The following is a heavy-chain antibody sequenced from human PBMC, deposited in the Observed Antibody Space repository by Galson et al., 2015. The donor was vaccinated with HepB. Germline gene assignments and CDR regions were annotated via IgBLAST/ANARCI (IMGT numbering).Heavy chain of an antibody. V-gene: IGHV3-30*18. D-gene: IGHD3-3*01. CDR1: GFTFSNAW. CDR2: ISYDGSNK. CDR3: AKVNRDYDFWSGPDPRYYFDY. Sequence: SLRLSCAASGFTFSNAWMSWVRQAPGKGLEWVAVISYDGSNKYYADSVKGRFTISRDNSKNTLYLQMNSLRAEDTAVYYCAKVNRDYDFWSGPDPRYYFDYWGQGTLVTVSS. J-gene: IGHJ4*02.